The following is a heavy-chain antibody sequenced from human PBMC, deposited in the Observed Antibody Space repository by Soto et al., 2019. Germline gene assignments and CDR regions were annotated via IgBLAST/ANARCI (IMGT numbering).Heavy chain of an antibody. V-gene: IGHV4-34*01. CDR3: ARGGGGQRYPPREYYYGSGSYKLYYYYGMDV. CDR2: INHSGST. D-gene: IGHD3-10*01. J-gene: IGHJ6*02. CDR1: GGSFSGYY. Sequence: SETLSLTCAVYGGSFSGYYWSWIRQPPGKGLEWIGEINHSGSTNYNPSLKSRVTISVDTSKNQFSLKLSSVTAAATAVYYCARGGGGQRYPPREYYYGSGSYKLYYYYGMDVWGQGTTVTVSS.